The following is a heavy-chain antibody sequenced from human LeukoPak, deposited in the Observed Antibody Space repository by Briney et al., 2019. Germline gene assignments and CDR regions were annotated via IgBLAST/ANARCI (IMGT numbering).Heavy chain of an antibody. CDR3: ARDGRQGSPSMFDP. D-gene: IGHD1-26*01. CDR1: GYTFTTYG. V-gene: IGHV1-18*01. J-gene: IGHJ5*02. CDR2: ISAYSGNT. Sequence: ASVKVSCKASGYTFTTYGISWVRQAPGQGLEWMGWISAYSGNTNYAQKLQGRITMTTDTSTSTAYMEPRSLRSDDTAMYYCARDGRQGSPSMFDPWGQGTLVTVSS.